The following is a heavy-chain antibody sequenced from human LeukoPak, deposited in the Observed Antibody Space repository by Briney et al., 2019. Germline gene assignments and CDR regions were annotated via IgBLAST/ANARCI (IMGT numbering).Heavy chain of an antibody. CDR2: IYTSGST. CDR3: ARGGSNPDLLWFGEKYNWFDP. Sequence: SETLSLTCTVSGGSISSGSYYWSWIRQPAGKGLEWIGRIYTSGSTNYNPSLKSRVTISVDTSKNQFSLKLSSVTAADTAVYYCARGGSNPDLLWFGEKYNWFDPWGQGTLVTVSS. J-gene: IGHJ5*02. CDR1: GGSISSGSYY. D-gene: IGHD3-10*01. V-gene: IGHV4-61*02.